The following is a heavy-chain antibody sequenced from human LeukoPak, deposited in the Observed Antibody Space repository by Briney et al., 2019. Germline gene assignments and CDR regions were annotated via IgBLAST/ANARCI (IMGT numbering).Heavy chain of an antibody. V-gene: IGHV3-15*01. J-gene: IGHJ3*02. Sequence: PGGSLRLSCTVSGFSFSNGWMSWFRQAPRKELEGVGRIKCKTDGRTSDYAAPVTGRFTISRDESKNTLYLQMNSLKTEDTAVYYCTTDWEWGLPFDIWGQGTMVTVSS. CDR1: GFSFSNGW. CDR3: TTDWEWGLPFDI. D-gene: IGHD1-26*01. CDR2: IKCKTDGRTS.